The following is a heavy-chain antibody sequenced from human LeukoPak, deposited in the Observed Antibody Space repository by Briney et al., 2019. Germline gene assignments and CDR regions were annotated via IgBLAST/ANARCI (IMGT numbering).Heavy chain of an antibody. CDR1: GFTFSSYA. V-gene: IGHV3-23*01. Sequence: PGGSLRLSCAASGFTFSSYAMSWVRQAPGKGLEWVSAIRGSGDRTHYADSVKGRFTISRDNAKNSLYLQMNSLRAEDTALYYCAKASSGYYSAILDWGQGTLVTVSS. CDR3: AKASSGYYSAILD. J-gene: IGHJ4*02. D-gene: IGHD3-22*01. CDR2: IRGSGDRT.